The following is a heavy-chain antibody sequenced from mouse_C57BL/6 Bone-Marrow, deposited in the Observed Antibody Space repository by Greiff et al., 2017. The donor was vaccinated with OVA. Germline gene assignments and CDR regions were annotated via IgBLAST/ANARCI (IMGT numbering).Heavy chain of an antibody. Sequence: QVQLQQPGAELVMPGASVKLSCKASGYTFTSYWMHWVKQRPGQGLEWIGEIDPSDSYTNYNQKFKGKSTLTVDKSSSTAYMQLSSPTSEDSAVYYCARRAYYYGFAYWGQGTLVTVSA. CDR1: GYTFTSYW. CDR3: ARRAYYYGFAY. V-gene: IGHV1-69*01. J-gene: IGHJ3*01. CDR2: IDPSDSYT. D-gene: IGHD1-1*01.